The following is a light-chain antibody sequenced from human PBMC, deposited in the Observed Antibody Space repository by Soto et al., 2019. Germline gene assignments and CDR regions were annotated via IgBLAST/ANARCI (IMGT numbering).Light chain of an antibody. V-gene: IGLV2-14*01. J-gene: IGLJ2*01. CDR2: EVS. CDR3: AAWDDSLNGPV. CDR1: SSDVGGYDY. Sequence: QSVLTQPASVSGSPGQSITLSCTGTSSDVGGYDYVSWYQQHPGKAPKLIISEVSNRPSGVSNRFSGSKSGNTASLTISGLQAEDEADYYCAAWDDSLNGPVFGGGTKVTVL.